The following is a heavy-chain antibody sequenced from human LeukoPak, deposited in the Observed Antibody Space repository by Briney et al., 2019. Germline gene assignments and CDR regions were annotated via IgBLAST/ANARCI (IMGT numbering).Heavy chain of an antibody. CDR1: GYTSTSYD. CDR2: MNPKSGNT. J-gene: IGHJ4*02. CDR3: ERGERDCSGY. V-gene: IGHV1-8*01. D-gene: IGHD3-22*01. Sequence: ASVKVSCKASGYTSTSYDINWVRQATGQGLEWMGWMNPKSGNTGYAKKFQSRVNMTRNTYISTTYMELSRMRCEDTAVYYYERGERDCSGYWGQGTLVTVSS.